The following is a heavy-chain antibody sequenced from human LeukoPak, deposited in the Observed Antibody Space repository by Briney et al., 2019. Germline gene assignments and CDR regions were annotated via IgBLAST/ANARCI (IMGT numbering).Heavy chain of an antibody. J-gene: IGHJ4*02. CDR2: IYSSGST. D-gene: IGHD4-11*01. V-gene: IGHV4-59*01. CDR1: GGSISGYY. Sequence: SETLSLTCTVSGGSISGYYWSWIRQPPGKGLEWIGYIYSSGSTNYNPSLKSRVTISIDTSKNQFSLKLTSVTAADTAVYYCAREGTTVTNFDYWGQGTLVTVSS. CDR3: AREGTTVTNFDY.